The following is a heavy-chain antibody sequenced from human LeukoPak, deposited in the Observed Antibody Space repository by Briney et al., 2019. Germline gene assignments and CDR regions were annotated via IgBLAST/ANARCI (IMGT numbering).Heavy chain of an antibody. Sequence: QPGGSLKLSFAASGLTFLNYGMNGVPQAQGKGRGWGSSISSSGDSTSYAASVKGRFTISRDNTENTLFLQMNSLRADDTAVYFCARSRPAGYDYDYGFELQHWGQGTLVTVSS. V-gene: IGHV3-23*01. CDR2: ISSSGDST. CDR3: ARSRPAGYDYDYGFELQH. CDR1: GLTFLNYG. D-gene: IGHD4/OR15-4a*01. J-gene: IGHJ1*01.